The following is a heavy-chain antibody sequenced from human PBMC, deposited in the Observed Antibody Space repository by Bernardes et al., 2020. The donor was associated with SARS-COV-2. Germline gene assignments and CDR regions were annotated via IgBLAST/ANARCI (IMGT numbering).Heavy chain of an antibody. D-gene: IGHD3-10*01. CDR3: ARDLGSGKHYNALYQGMDV. V-gene: IGHV1-2*02. Sequence: ASVKVSCKVSGYTFTGEYMNWVRQAPGQGLEWMGWINPDTGFINYAQKFQGRVTLTRDMSMNTVYMELTSLRFDDTAVYYCARDLGSGKHYNALYQGMDVWSQGTTVTVSS. J-gene: IGHJ6*02. CDR2: INPDTGFI. CDR1: GYTFTGEY.